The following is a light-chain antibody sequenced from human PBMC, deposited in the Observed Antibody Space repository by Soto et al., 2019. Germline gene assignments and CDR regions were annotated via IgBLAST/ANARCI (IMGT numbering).Light chain of an antibody. Sequence: EILLTQSPGSLSLSPGERATLSCRASQSVSANYLAWYQQKPGQAPRLLIHGASNRATGIPDRFSGSGSGTEFTLTISGLEPEDFAVYYCQQYGISPRTFGQGTKVDIK. CDR1: QSVSANY. V-gene: IGKV3-20*01. CDR2: GAS. J-gene: IGKJ1*01. CDR3: QQYGISPRT.